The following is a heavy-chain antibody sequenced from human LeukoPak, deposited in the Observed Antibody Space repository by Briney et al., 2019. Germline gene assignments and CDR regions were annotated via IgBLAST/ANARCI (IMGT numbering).Heavy chain of an antibody. Sequence: SETLSLTCTVSGYSISSGYYWGWIRQPPGKGLEWIGSIYHSGSTYYNPSLKSRVTISVDTSKNQFSLKLSSVTAADTAVYYCAGSSIVVVPEAVDYWGQGTLVTVSS. CDR1: GYSISSGYY. J-gene: IGHJ4*02. D-gene: IGHD2-2*01. V-gene: IGHV4-38-2*02. CDR2: IYHSGST. CDR3: AGSSIVVVPEAVDY.